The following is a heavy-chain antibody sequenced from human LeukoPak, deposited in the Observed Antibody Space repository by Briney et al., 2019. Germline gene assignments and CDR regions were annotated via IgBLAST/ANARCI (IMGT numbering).Heavy chain of an antibody. D-gene: IGHD5-12*01. Sequence: ASVKVSCKASGYTFTGYYMHWVRQAPGQGLEWMGWINPNSGNTGYAQKFQGRVTMTRNTSISTAYMGLSSLRPEDTAVYYCALIVATINLFDYWGQGTLVTVSS. V-gene: IGHV1-8*02. CDR2: INPNSGNT. CDR3: ALIVATINLFDY. J-gene: IGHJ4*02. CDR1: GYTFTGYY.